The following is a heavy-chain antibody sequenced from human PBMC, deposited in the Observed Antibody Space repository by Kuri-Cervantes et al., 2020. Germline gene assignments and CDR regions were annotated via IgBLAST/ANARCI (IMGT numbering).Heavy chain of an antibody. Sequence: GGSLRLSCAASGFTLSSYGMHWVRQAPGKGLEWVAVISYDGSNKYYADSVKGRFTISRDNSKNTLYLQMNSLRAEDTAVYYCARDLEGYCSGGSCYSGGYYYYGMDVWGQGTTVPSP. CDR2: ISYDGSNK. D-gene: IGHD2-15*01. V-gene: IGHV3-30*19. J-gene: IGHJ6*02. CDR3: ARDLEGYCSGGSCYSGGYYYYGMDV. CDR1: GFTLSSYG.